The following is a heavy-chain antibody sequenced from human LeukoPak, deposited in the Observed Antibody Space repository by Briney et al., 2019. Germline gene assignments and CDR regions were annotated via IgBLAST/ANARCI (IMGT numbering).Heavy chain of an antibody. Sequence: KASETLSLTCTVSGGSISSYYWSWIRQPPGKGLEWIGYIYYSGSTNYNPPLKSQVTISVDTSKNQFSLKLSSVTAADTAVYYCARTSIRTTAVDYWGQGTLVTVSS. CDR2: IYYSGST. J-gene: IGHJ4*02. CDR1: GGSISSYY. D-gene: IGHD4-17*01. V-gene: IGHV4-59*08. CDR3: ARTSIRTTAVDY.